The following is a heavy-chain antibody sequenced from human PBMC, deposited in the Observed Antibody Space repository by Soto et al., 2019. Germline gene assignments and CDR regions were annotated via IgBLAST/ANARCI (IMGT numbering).Heavy chain of an antibody. Sequence: SVKVSCKASGGTFSSYAISWVRQAPGQGLEWMGGIIPIFGTANYAQKFQGRVTITADESTSTAYMELSSLRSEDTAVYYCARERYSSGWNYYYYGMDVWGQGTTVTVSS. D-gene: IGHD6-19*01. J-gene: IGHJ6*02. CDR3: ARERYSSGWNYYYYGMDV. CDR2: IIPIFGTA. CDR1: GGTFSSYA. V-gene: IGHV1-69*13.